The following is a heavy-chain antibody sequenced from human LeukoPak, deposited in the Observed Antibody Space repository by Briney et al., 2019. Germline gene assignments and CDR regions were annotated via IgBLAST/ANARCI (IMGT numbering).Heavy chain of an antibody. Sequence: GGSLRLSCAASGFTFSSYGMHWVRQAPGKGLEWVAVISYDGSNKYYADSVKGRFTISRDNSKNTLYLQMNSLRAEDTAVYYCAEDRGWNWFDPWGQGTLVTVSS. J-gene: IGHJ5*02. CDR1: GFTFSSYG. CDR3: AEDRGWNWFDP. V-gene: IGHV3-30*18. CDR2: ISYDGSNK.